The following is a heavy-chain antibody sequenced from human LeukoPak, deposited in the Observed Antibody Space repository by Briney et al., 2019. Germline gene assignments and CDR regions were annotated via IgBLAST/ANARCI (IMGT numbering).Heavy chain of an antibody. CDR2: ISSGSSTI. J-gene: IGHJ6*02. V-gene: IGHV3-48*02. CDR1: GFTFSSYE. D-gene: IGHD3-16*02. Sequence: GGSLRLSCAASGFTFSSYEMNWVRQAPGKGLEWVSDISSGSSTIQYADSVKGRFTISRDNAKNSLYLQMNSLRDEDTAVYYCARVIGGSYYYGMDVWGQGTTVTVSS. CDR3: ARVIGGSYYYGMDV.